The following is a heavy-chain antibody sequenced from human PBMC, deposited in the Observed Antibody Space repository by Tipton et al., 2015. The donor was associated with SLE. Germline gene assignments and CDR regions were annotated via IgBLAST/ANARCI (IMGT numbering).Heavy chain of an antibody. Sequence: GSLRLSCTVSGGPVSRYYWNWIRQPPGKGLEWIGYIYYSGSANYNPSLKSRATMSVDTSKNQFSLSLSSVTSADSAVYYCARLGITTDYYFDSWGQGTLVAVSS. CDR2: IYYSGSA. CDR3: ARLGITTDYYFDS. V-gene: IGHV4-59*02. J-gene: IGHJ4*02. D-gene: IGHD6-13*01. CDR1: GGPVSRYY.